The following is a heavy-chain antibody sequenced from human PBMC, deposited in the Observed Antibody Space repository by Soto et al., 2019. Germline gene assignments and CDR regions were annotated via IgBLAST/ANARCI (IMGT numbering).Heavy chain of an antibody. V-gene: IGHV1-18*01. CDR3: ARGRYGDY. J-gene: IGHJ4*02. D-gene: IGHD1-1*01. CDR2: ISAHNGNT. Sequence: QVHLVQSGAEVKKPGASVKVSCKGSGYGFTTYGITWVRQAPGQGLEWMAWISAHNGNTNYAQKLQGRVTVTRDTSTSTAYMELRSLRSDEKAVYYCARGRYGDYWGQGALVTVSS. CDR1: GYGFTTYG.